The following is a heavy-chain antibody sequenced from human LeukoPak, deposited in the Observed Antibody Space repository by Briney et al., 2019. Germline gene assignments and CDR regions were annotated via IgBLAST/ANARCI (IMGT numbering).Heavy chain of an antibody. J-gene: IGHJ4*02. V-gene: IGHV3-30-3*01. Sequence: HHGRSLRLSCAASGFTFSSYAMHWVRQAPGKGLEWVAVISYDGSNKYYADSVKGRFTISRDNSKNTLYLQMNSLRAEDTAVYYCAREGTRSYGFDYWGQGTLVTVSS. CDR2: ISYDGSNK. CDR3: AREGTRSYGFDY. D-gene: IGHD1-26*01. CDR1: GFTFSSYA.